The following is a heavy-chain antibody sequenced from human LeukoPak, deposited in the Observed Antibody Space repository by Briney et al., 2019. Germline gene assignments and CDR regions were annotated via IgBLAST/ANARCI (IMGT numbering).Heavy chain of an antibody. J-gene: IGHJ4*02. Sequence: GGSLRLSCAASGFTVSSNYMNWVRQAPGKGLEWVSVIYNDGGTYYADSVKGRFTISRDNSKNTLYLQMNSLRAEDTAVYYCGTSRSRTSGFDYWGQGPLVTVSS. V-gene: IGHV3-53*01. CDR1: GFTVSSNY. CDR3: GTSRSRTSGFDY. CDR2: IYNDGGT. D-gene: IGHD2-8*02.